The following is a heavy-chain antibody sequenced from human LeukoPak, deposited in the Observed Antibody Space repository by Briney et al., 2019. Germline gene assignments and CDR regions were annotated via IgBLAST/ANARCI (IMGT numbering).Heavy chain of an antibody. V-gene: IGHV1-18*01. J-gene: IGHJ4*02. Sequence: GAAVTVACKASAYTFTDYDITRVRQAPGPGLEWMGRMSAYNGHTNYTQKFQGRITMTTNTSTSTYYMELRSLRSDGTAVYYCARRGIGTTKRYFEYWGQGTLVIVSS. D-gene: IGHD1-7*01. CDR2: MSAYNGHT. CDR3: ARRGIGTTKRYFEY. CDR1: AYTFTDYD.